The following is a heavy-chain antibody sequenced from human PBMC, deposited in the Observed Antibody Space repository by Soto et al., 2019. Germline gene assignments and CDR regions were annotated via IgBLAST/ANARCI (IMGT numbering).Heavy chain of an antibody. Sequence: GASVKVSCKASGGTFSSYTISWVRQAPGQGLEWIGRIIPILGIANYAQKFQGRVTITADKSTSTAYMELSSLRSEDTAVYYCARDAPPLYYDILTGYYSPYYYYYMDVWGKGTTVTVSS. J-gene: IGHJ6*03. CDR1: GGTFSSYT. D-gene: IGHD3-9*01. V-gene: IGHV1-69*04. CDR3: ARDAPPLYYDILTGYYSPYYYYYMDV. CDR2: IIPILGIA.